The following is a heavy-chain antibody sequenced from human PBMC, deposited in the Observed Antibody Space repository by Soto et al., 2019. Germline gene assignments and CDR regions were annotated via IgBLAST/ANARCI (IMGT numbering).Heavy chain of an antibody. V-gene: IGHV6-1*01. CDR1: GDSVSSNTVT. CDR2: TYYRSKWYT. J-gene: IGHJ5*01. D-gene: IGHD2-8*01. Sequence: QVQLQQSGPGLVKPSQTLSLTCAISGDSVSSNTVTWNWIRQSPSRGLEWLGRTYYRSKWYTDYAVSVQGRLTINPDTSKHQLSLQLNSVTPEDTAVYYCVRLIGNSWLDFWGQGTLVAVSS. CDR3: VRLIGNSWLDF.